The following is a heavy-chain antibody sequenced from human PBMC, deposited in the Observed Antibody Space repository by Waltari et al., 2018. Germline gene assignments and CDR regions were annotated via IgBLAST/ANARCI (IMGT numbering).Heavy chain of an antibody. V-gene: IGHV3-53*01. CDR2: VYPAGNT. CDR3: TSPPTY. Sequence: EVQLLESGGGLIQPGGSLSLSCAVSGFNVGSNYMSWVHQAPGKGLEWVSVVYPAGNTYYADSVKGRFTISRDSSDNTFSLQMNNLKVEDTAVYYCTSPPTYWGQGTQVTVSS. CDR1: GFNVGSNY. J-gene: IGHJ4*02.